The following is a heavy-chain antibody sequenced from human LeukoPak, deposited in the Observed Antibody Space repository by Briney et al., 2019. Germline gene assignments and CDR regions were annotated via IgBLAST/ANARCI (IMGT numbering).Heavy chain of an antibody. Sequence: SETLSLTCAVYGGSFSGYYWSWIRQPPGKGLEWIGEINHSGSTNYNPSLKSRVTISVDTSKNQFSLKLSSVTAADTAVYYCASRRPDTVVVPAAKRSYYYYYMDVWGKGTTVTVSS. J-gene: IGHJ6*03. CDR2: INHSGST. V-gene: IGHV4-34*01. D-gene: IGHD2-2*01. CDR1: GGSFSGYY. CDR3: ASRRPDTVVVPAAKRSYYYYYMDV.